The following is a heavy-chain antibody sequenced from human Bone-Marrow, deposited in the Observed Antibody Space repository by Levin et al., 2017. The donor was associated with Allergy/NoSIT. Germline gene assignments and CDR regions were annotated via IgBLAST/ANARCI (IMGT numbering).Heavy chain of an antibody. CDR2: VSHSGTA. Sequence: SQTLSLTCSVSGGLISDYCWSWVRQSPGKGLEWIGCVSHSGTANYNPSLKSRVTISADTSQSQFSLEVSSLTAADTAVYYCARDVLLRTQYQLPRRSKFYYYYMDVWGKGTAVTISS. CDR3: ARDVLLRTQYQLPRRSKFYYYYMDV. J-gene: IGHJ6*03. V-gene: IGHV4-59*01. CDR1: GGLISDYC. D-gene: IGHD2-2*01.